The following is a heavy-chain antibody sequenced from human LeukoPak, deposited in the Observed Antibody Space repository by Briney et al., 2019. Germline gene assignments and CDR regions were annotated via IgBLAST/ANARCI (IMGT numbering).Heavy chain of an antibody. CDR1: GYIFTSYG. CDR2: ISAYNGNS. CDR3: ARATGFYDSSGLYRLGAFDI. Sequence: GASVKVSCKASGYIFTSYGINWVRQAPGQGLEWMGWISAYNGNSNYVQKLQGRVSMTTDTSTNTAYMELRSLRSDDTAVYYCARATGFYDSSGLYRLGAFDIWGQGTMVTVSS. V-gene: IGHV1-18*01. J-gene: IGHJ3*02. D-gene: IGHD3-22*01.